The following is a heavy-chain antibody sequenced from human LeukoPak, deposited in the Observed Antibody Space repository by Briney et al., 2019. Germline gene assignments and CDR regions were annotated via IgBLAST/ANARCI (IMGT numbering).Heavy chain of an antibody. J-gene: IGHJ5*02. Sequence: PSETLSLTCAVYGGSFSGYYWSWIRQPPGKGLEWIGEINHSGSNNYNPSLKSRVTISVVTSKNQFSLTLSSVTAADTAVYYCARDENYYDRNLFDPWGQGTLVTVSP. CDR3: ARDENYYDRNLFDP. D-gene: IGHD3-22*01. CDR1: GGSFSGYY. V-gene: IGHV4-34*01. CDR2: INHSGSN.